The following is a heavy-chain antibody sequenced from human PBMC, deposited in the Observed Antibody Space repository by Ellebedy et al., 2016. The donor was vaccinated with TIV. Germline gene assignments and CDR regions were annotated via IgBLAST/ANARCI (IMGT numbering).Heavy chain of an antibody. J-gene: IGHJ4*01. CDR1: GGAISGYL. CDR2: LNYGGES. Sequence: MPSETLSLTCTVSGGAISGYLWGWIRKPPGKGLEGIGSLNYGGESYFDPSIKSRVPMSLDTSKNQFSMKVNSVTAANTAKYYCASHRGFYSGWSFDYWGHGTLITVSS. V-gene: IGHV4-39*07. CDR3: ASHRGFYSGWSFDY. D-gene: IGHD3-3*01.